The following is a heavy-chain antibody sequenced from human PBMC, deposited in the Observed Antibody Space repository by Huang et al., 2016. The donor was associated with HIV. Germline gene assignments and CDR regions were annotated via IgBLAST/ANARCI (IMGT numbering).Heavy chain of an antibody. Sequence: EVQLVQSGADVKKPGESLTISCRGSGYNFASYGIAWVRQMPGKGLEWMGIIYPGDAETTYSPSFQGHVTVSVDKSISTAYLRWSSLRASDSAMYYCGRRTRGRGLDYWGQGTLVTVAS. CDR2: IYPGDAET. J-gene: IGHJ4*02. CDR3: GRRTRGRGLDY. CDR1: GYNFASYG. D-gene: IGHD1-26*01. V-gene: IGHV5-51*01.